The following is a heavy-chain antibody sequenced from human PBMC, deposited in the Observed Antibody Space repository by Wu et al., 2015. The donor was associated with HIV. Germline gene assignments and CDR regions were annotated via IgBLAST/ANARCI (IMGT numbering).Heavy chain of an antibody. V-gene: IGHV1-18*01. CDR3: ARGHYYDTSSSPMY. D-gene: IGHD3-16*01. CDR2: ISAHNGKT. Sequence: QVQLVQSGGEVKKPGASVKVACKTSGYSFTDYGIHWVRQAPGQGLEWMGWISAHNGKTKYEQKFQGRLTMTTETSTDTAYMELRRLTSGDTAVYFCARGHYYDTSSSPMYWGQGTQVTVXS. J-gene: IGHJ4*02. CDR1: GYSFTDYG.